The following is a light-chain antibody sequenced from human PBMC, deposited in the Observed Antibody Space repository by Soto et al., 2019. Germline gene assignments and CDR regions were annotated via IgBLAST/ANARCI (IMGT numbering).Light chain of an antibody. Sequence: LVLTQSPGTLSLSPGERATLSCRASQTVCSHCLSWYQHKPGHTPRLLIYGISTRATGIPDRFSGGGSGTQFTLTISRLEPDDFAVYYSQYVDFGQGTRLEIK. V-gene: IGKV3-20*01. CDR1: QTVCSHC. CDR3: QYVD. CDR2: GIS. J-gene: IGKJ5*01.